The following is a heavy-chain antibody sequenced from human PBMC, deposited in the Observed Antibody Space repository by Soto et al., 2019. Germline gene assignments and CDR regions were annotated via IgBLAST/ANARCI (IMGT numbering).Heavy chain of an antibody. CDR2: IYYSGST. V-gene: IGHV4-59*01. J-gene: IGHJ4*02. Sequence: QVQLQESGPGLVKPSETLSLTCSVSGGSINSYYWSWIRQPPGKGLEWIGYIYYSGSTNYNPSLKSRITISVDTSKNQFSLRLSSVTAADTAVYYCARSPIEAVVKGDFDYWGQGILVTVSS. CDR1: GGSINSYY. D-gene: IGHD6-13*01. CDR3: ARSPIEAVVKGDFDY.